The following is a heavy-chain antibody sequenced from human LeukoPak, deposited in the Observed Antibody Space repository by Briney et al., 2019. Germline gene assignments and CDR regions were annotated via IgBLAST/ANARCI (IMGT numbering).Heavy chain of an antibody. D-gene: IGHD6-19*01. CDR1: GFTFDDYD. CDR2: INWNGGRI. J-gene: IGHJ4*02. Sequence: GGSLRLSCAASGFTFDDYDMSWVRQALGKGLEWVSNINWNGGRIGYADSVKGRFTISRDNAKNSLYLQMNSLRAEDTALYYCARVSDISVAAYFDYWGQGTLVTVSS. CDR3: ARVSDISVAAYFDY. V-gene: IGHV3-20*04.